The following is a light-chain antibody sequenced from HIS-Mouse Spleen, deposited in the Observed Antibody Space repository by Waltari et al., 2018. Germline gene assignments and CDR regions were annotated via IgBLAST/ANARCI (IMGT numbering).Light chain of an antibody. CDR1: SGHSSYA. CDR2: LNSDGSH. J-gene: IGLJ3*02. V-gene: IGLV4-69*01. CDR3: QTWGTSWV. Sequence: QLVLTQSPSASASLGASVKLTCTLSSGHSSYAIAWHQQQPEKGPRYLMKLNSDGSHSKGDGVPDRFSGSSSGGERYLTISSLQSEDEADYYCQTWGTSWVFGGGTKLTVL.